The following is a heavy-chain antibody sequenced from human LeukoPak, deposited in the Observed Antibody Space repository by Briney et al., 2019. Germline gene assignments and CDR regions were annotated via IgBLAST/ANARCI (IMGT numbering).Heavy chain of an antibody. Sequence: SETLSLTCAVYGGSFSGYYWSWIRQPPGKGLEWIGEINHSGSTNYNPSLKSRVTISVDTSKNQFSLKLSSVTAADTAVYYCARSRYVLRFIGYPHNWFDPWGQGTLVTVSS. CDR3: ARSRYVLRFIGYPHNWFDP. D-gene: IGHD3-3*01. CDR2: INHSGST. J-gene: IGHJ5*02. V-gene: IGHV4-34*01. CDR1: GGSFSGYY.